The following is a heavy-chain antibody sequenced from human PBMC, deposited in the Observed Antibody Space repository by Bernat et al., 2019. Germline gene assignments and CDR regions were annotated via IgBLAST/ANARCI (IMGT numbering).Heavy chain of an antibody. V-gene: IGHV4-39*01. D-gene: IGHD3-16*02. CDR3: ARREDDYVWGSYRSYAFDI. CDR1: GGSISSSSYY. Sequence: QLQLQESGPGLVKPSETLSLTCTVSGGSISSSSYYWGWIRQPPGKGLEWIGSIYYSGSTYYNPSLKSRVTISVDTSRSQFSLKLSSVTAADTAVYYCARREDDYVWGSYRSYAFDIWGRGTMVPVSS. CDR2: IYYSGST. J-gene: IGHJ3*02.